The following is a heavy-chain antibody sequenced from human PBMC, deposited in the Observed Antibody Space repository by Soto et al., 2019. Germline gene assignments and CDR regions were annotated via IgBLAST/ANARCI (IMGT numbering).Heavy chain of an antibody. CDR3: ARDQYEDSSGYYQGPFDD. CDR2: ISSSGSTI. V-gene: IGHV3-48*03. J-gene: IGHJ4*02. CDR1: GFTFSSYE. D-gene: IGHD3-22*01. Sequence: GSLRLSCAASGFTFSSYEMNWVRQAPGKGLEWVSYISSSGSTIYYADSVKGRLTISRDNAKNSLYLQMNSLRDEDTDVYYCARDQYEDSSGYYQGPFDDWGQATIVTVSS.